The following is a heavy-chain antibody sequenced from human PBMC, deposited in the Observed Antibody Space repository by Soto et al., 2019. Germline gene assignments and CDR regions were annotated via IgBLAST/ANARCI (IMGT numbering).Heavy chain of an antibody. CDR2: ITSSSNYL. CDR3: ARANGEYGPYGLDV. D-gene: IGHD4-17*01. V-gene: IGHV3-21*01. CDR1: EVTFSSYS. Sequence: PGGSLRLSCVASEVTFSSYSINWVRRAPGKGLEWVSSITSSSNYLHYADSVKGRFIISRDNAKNSLYLQMNSLRAEDTAVYYCARANGEYGPYGLDVCGQGTTVTVSS. J-gene: IGHJ6*02.